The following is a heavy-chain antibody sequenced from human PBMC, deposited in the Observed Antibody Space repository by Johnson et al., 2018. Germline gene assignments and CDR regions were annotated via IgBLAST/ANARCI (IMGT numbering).Heavy chain of an antibody. CDR2: ISSDGRNT. D-gene: IGHD3-10*02. J-gene: IGHJ1*01. CDR1: GFTFGDFV. Sequence: QVQLVESGGGAVQPGRSLRLACVASGFTFGDFVMYWVRQAPGKGLEWVTAISSDGRNTYYADSVRGRFTISRGNGKNRLHLQMNSLRPEDTAVYYCARDKAPCYFVWYFQFWGQGTLVTVSS. CDR3: ARDKAPCYFVWYFQF. V-gene: IGHV3-30*14.